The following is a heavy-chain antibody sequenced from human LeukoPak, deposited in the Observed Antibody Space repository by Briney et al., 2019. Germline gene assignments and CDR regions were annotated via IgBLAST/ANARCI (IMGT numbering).Heavy chain of an antibody. CDR3: ARPYYYDSRIDP. CDR2: TYYSGST. Sequence: PSETLSLTCTVSGVSISSGDYYWSWIRQPPGKGLEWIGYTYYSGSTYYNPSLKSRVTISVDTSKNQFSLRLSSVTAADTAVYYCARPYYYDSRIDPWGQGTRVTVSS. J-gene: IGHJ5*02. D-gene: IGHD3-22*01. CDR1: GVSISSGDYY. V-gene: IGHV4-30-4*01.